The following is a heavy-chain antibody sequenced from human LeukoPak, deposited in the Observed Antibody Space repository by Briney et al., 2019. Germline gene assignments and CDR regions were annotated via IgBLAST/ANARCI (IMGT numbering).Heavy chain of an antibody. CDR2: IYYSGST. D-gene: IGHD5-18*01. CDR3: ARGTRGYSYGYVAY. CDR1: GGSVSSGSYY. V-gene: IGHV4-61*01. J-gene: IGHJ4*02. Sequence: SETLSLTCTVSGGSVSSGSYYWSWIRQPPGKGLEWIGYIYYSGSTNYNPSLKSRVTISVDTSKNQFSLKLSSVTAAVTAVYYCARGTRGYSYGYVAYWGQGTLVTVSS.